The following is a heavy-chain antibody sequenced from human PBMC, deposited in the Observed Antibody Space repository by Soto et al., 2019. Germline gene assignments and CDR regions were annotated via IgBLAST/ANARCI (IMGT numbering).Heavy chain of an antibody. CDR1: GGSFSGYY. D-gene: IGHD6-19*01. Sequence: QVQLQQWGAGLLKPSETLSLTCAVYGGSFSGYYWSWIRQPPGKGLEWIGEINHSGSTNYNPSLKSRVNISVDTSKNQFSLKLSSVTAADTAVYYCARRSAVADLYYFDYWGQGTLVTVSS. CDR3: ARRSAVADLYYFDY. V-gene: IGHV4-34*01. J-gene: IGHJ4*02. CDR2: INHSGST.